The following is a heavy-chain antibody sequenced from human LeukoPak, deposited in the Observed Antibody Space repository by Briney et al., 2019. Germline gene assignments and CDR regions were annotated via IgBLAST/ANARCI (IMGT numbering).Heavy chain of an antibody. CDR1: GFTFSSYG. CDR3: ARDPALYHYGSGSYYYYYGMDV. V-gene: IGHV3-33*01. Sequence: GGSLRLSCAASGFTFSSYGMHWVRQAPGKGLEWVAVIWYDGSNKYYADSVKGRFTISRDNSKNTLYLQMNSLRAEDTAVYYCARDPALYHYGSGSYYYYYGMDVWGKGTTVTVSS. CDR2: IWYDGSNK. J-gene: IGHJ6*04. D-gene: IGHD3-10*01.